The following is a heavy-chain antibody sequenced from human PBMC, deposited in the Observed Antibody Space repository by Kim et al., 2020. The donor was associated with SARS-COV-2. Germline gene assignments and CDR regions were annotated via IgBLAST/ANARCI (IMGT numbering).Heavy chain of an antibody. Sequence: KGRFTISRDNSKNTLYLQMNSLRAEDTAVYYCAKDRRIVVVPAAILRPDYWGQGTLVTVSS. D-gene: IGHD2-2*01. V-gene: IGHV3-30*02. J-gene: IGHJ4*02. CDR3: AKDRRIVVVPAAILRPDY.